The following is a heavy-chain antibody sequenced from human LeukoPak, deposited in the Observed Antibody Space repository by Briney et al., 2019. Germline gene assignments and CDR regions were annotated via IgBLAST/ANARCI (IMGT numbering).Heavy chain of an antibody. CDR2: IYYSGST. V-gene: IGHV4-59*01. CDR3: ARGGAARLHFQN. CDR1: GGSISTYY. D-gene: IGHD6-6*01. J-gene: IGHJ1*01. Sequence: SETLSLTCTVSGGSISTYYWNWIRQPPGKGLEWIGYIYYSGSTNYNPSLQSRVTISVDTSKNRFSLNLNSVTAADTAVYYCARGGAARLHFQNWGQGTLVTVSS.